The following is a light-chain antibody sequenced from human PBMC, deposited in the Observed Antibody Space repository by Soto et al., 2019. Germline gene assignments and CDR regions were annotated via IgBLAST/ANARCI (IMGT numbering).Light chain of an antibody. CDR2: AVS. Sequence: QSALTQPASVSGSPGQSITISCTGTSSDVGGYNYVSWYQHHPGKAPKLMIFAVSNRPSGVSNRFSGSQSGNTASLTISGLQPEDEADYYCSSYTTSNTRQIVFGTGTKLTVL. CDR3: SSYTTSNTRQIV. CDR1: SSDVGGYNY. J-gene: IGLJ1*01. V-gene: IGLV2-14*03.